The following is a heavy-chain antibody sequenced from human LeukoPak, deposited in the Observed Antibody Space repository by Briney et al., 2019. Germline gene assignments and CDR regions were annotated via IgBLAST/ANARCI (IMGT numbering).Heavy chain of an antibody. Sequence: GGSLRLSCAASGFTFSSYGMSWVRQAPGKGLEWVSAISGSGGSTYYADSVKGRFTISRDNPKNTLYLQMNSLRAEDTAVYYCAKRQLVVVAATTPAFFDYWGQGTLVTVSS. CDR3: AKRQLVVVAATTPAFFDY. D-gene: IGHD2-15*01. V-gene: IGHV3-23*01. J-gene: IGHJ4*02. CDR1: GFTFSSYG. CDR2: ISGSGGST.